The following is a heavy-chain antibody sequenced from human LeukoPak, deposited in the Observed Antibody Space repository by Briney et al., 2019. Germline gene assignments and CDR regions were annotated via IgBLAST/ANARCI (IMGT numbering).Heavy chain of an antibody. J-gene: IGHJ4*02. CDR3: ARHEGIAVTGHFDY. CDR1: GYSFTSYW. Sequence: GESLKISCKGSGYSFTSYWIAWVRQMPGKGLEWMGIIFPGDSDTTYSPSLQGQVTISVDTSISTAYLQWSSLRASDTAMYYCARHEGIAVTGHFDYWGQGTLVTVSS. V-gene: IGHV5-51*01. CDR2: IFPGDSDT. D-gene: IGHD6-19*01.